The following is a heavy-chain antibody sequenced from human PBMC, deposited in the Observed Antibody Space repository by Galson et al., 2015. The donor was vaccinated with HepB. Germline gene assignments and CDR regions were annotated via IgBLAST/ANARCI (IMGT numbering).Heavy chain of an antibody. CDR2: IFSNDEK. J-gene: IGHJ4*02. D-gene: IGHD5-24*01. CDR3: ARSPGATISKALDY. Sequence: PALVKPTQTLTLTCTVSGFSLSNARMGVSWIRQPPGKALEWLAHIFSNDEKSYSTSLKSRLTISKDTSKSQVVLTMTNMDPVDTATYYCARSPGATISKALDYWGQGTLVTVSS. V-gene: IGHV2-26*01. CDR1: GFSLSNARMG.